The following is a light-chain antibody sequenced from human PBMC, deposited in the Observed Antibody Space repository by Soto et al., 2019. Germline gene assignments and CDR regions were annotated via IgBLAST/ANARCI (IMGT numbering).Light chain of an antibody. V-gene: IGLV1-40*01. CDR3: QSYDSCLSGFYV. J-gene: IGLJ1*01. CDR2: GNS. Sequence: QSVLTQPPSVSGAPGQRVTISCTGSSSNIGAGYDVHWYQQLPGTAPKLLIYGNSNRPSGVPDRFSGSKSGTSASLAITGLQAEDEADYYCQSYDSCLSGFYVFGTGTKVTVL. CDR1: SSNIGAGYD.